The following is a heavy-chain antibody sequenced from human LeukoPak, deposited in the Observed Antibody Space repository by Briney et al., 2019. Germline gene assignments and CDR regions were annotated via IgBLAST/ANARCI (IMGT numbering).Heavy chain of an antibody. Sequence: SETLSLTCTVSGGSISSYYWSWIRQPAGKGLEWIGRIYTSGSTNYNPSLKSRVTMSVDTSKNQFSLKLSSVTAADTAVYYCARDGYQLLHTYFDYWGQGTLVTVSS. CDR1: GGSISSYY. CDR2: IYTSGST. CDR3: ARDGYQLLHTYFDY. J-gene: IGHJ4*02. V-gene: IGHV4-4*07. D-gene: IGHD2-2*01.